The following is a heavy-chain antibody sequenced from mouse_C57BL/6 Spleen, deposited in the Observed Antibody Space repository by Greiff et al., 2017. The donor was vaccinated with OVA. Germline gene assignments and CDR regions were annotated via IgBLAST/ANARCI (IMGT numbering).Heavy chain of an antibody. CDR1: GFTFSSYA. V-gene: IGHV5-9-1*02. Sequence: EVMLVESGEGLVKPGGSLKLSCAASGFTFSSYAMSWVRQTPEKRLEWVAYISSGGDYIYYADTVKGRFTISRDNARNTLYLQMSSLKSEDTAMYYCTRGYYGSSSYAMDYWGQGTSVTVSS. CDR3: TRGYYGSSSYAMDY. CDR2: ISSGGDYI. J-gene: IGHJ4*01. D-gene: IGHD1-1*01.